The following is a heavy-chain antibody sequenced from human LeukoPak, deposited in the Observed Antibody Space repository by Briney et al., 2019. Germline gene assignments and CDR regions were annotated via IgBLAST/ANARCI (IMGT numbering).Heavy chain of an antibody. J-gene: IGHJ4*02. CDR1: GFSLKITGVG. V-gene: IGHV2-5*02. Sequence: SGPTLVKPTQTLTLTCTFSGFSLKITGVGVGWVRQPPGKALEWLALIYWDDDKRYSPSLKSRLTITKDTSKNQVVLTMTNMDPVDTATYYCTHIGNTRPFDYWGQGTLVTVSS. CDR2: IYWDDDK. CDR3: THIGNTRPFDY.